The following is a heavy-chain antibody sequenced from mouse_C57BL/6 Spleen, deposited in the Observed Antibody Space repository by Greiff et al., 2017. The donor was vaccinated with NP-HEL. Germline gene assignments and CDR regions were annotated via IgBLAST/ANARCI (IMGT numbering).Heavy chain of an antibody. CDR1: GYTFTGYW. V-gene: IGHV1-9*01. J-gene: IGHJ4*01. Sequence: VKLQESGAELMKPGASVKLSCKATGYTFTGYWIEWVKQRPGHGLEWIGEILPGSGSTNYNEKFKGKATFTADTSSNTAYMQLSSLTTEDSAIYYCARSLYYGNYENAMDYWGQGTSVTVSS. D-gene: IGHD2-1*01. CDR3: ARSLYYGNYENAMDY. CDR2: ILPGSGST.